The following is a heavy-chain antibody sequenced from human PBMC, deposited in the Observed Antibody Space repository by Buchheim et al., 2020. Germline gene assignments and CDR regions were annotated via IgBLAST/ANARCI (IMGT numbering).Heavy chain of an antibody. Sequence: EVQLVESGGGLVQPGGSLRLSCAASGFTFSSYAMSWVRQAPGKGLEWVSAISGSGGSTYYADSVRGRFTISRDNSKNTLYLQMNSLRAEDTAVYYCAKEWMATTSLWGNQNRETDYWGQGTL. CDR3: AKEWMATTSLWGNQNRETDY. D-gene: IGHD5-12*01. CDR2: ISGSGGST. CDR1: GFTFSSYA. J-gene: IGHJ4*02. V-gene: IGHV3-23*04.